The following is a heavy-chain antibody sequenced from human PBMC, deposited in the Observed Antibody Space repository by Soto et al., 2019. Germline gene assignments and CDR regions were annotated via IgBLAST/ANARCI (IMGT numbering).Heavy chain of an antibody. V-gene: IGHV3-33*01. Sequence: QVQLVESGGGVVQPGRSLRLSCAASGFTFSNYGMHWVRQAPGKGLEWVAVILNDGSNRYHADSVKDRFTISRDNSKNTLYLQMNSLRAEDKAVYYCARDDEYSGNGMDVWGQGNTVTVS. CDR2: ILNDGSNR. CDR3: ARDDEYSGNGMDV. CDR1: GFTFSNYG. D-gene: IGHD3-10*01. J-gene: IGHJ6*02.